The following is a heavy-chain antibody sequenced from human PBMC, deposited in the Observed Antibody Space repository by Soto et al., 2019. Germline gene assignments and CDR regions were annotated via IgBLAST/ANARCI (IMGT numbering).Heavy chain of an antibody. D-gene: IGHD4-17*01. J-gene: IGHJ3*02. CDR2: VYDTDGI. CDR3: ATWRLREHAYDI. Sequence: DVQLVESGGGLIQPGGSLRLSCEASGLTVTGKKYVAWVRQAPGKGLEWVSGVYDTDGIYYADSVKGRFTSSRDNSKTIVYLEMNSLTPDDMAVYYCATWRLREHAYDIWGLGTTVTVSS. CDR1: GLTVTGKKY. V-gene: IGHV3-53*01.